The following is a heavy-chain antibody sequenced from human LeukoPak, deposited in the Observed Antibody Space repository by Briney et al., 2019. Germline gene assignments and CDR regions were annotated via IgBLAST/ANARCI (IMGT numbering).Heavy chain of an antibody. CDR3: ARGATVTNNWFDP. D-gene: IGHD4-17*01. CDR2: MNPNSGNT. J-gene: IGHJ5*02. CDR1: GYTFTSYD. V-gene: IGHV1-8*01. Sequence: ASVKVSCKASGYTFTSYDINWMRQATGQGLEWMGWMNPNSGNTGYAQKFQGRVTMTRNTSISTAYTELSSLRSEDTAVYYCARGATVTNNWFDPWGQGTLVTVSS.